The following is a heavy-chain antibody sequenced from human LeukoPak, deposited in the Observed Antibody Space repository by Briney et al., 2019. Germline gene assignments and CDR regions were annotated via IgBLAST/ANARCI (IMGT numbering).Heavy chain of an antibody. V-gene: IGHV3-48*03. CDR1: GFTFSSYE. CDR3: ASLYGGNLYSGLDV. J-gene: IGHJ6*02. D-gene: IGHD4-23*01. CDR2: IRSSGSPI. Sequence: GGSLRLSCAASGFTFSSYEMNWVRQAPGKGLEWLSYIRSSGSPIYYADSVKGRFTISRDNGKNSLYLQMDDLRAGDTAVYYCASLYGGNLYSGLDVWGQGTTVTVSS.